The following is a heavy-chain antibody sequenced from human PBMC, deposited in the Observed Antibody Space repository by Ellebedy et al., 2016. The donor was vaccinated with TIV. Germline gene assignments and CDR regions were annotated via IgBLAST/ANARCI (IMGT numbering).Heavy chain of an antibody. V-gene: IGHV3-7*01. CDR3: AKPIGQMTQFQHAMDV. D-gene: IGHD5-24*01. CDR2: INQDGSEK. J-gene: IGHJ6*02. CDR1: GFTFNLYW. Sequence: GESLKISXAASGFTFNLYWMTWVRLAPGKGLDWVANINQDGSEKYYVDSVKGRFTISRDNTKNSLYLQMNSLRGEDTAVYYCAKPIGQMTQFQHAMDVWGQGTTVTVSS.